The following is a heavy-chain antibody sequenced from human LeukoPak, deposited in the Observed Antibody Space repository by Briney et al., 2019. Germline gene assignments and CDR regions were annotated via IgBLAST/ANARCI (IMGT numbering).Heavy chain of an antibody. CDR1: GGSISSYY. CDR3: ARHRGPSSSSYPLDAFDI. J-gene: IGHJ3*02. D-gene: IGHD6-13*01. Sequence: SETLSLTCTVSGGSISSYYWSWIRRPPGKGLEWIGYMYSSGSTNYNPSLKGRATMSVDTSKNQLSLRLNSVTAADTAVYYCARHRGPSSSSYPLDAFDIWGQGTLVTVSS. CDR2: MYSSGST. V-gene: IGHV4-59*08.